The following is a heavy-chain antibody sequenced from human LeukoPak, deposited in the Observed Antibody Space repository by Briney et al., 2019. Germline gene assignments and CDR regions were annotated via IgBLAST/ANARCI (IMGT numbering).Heavy chain of an antibody. CDR1: GGSISRCSYY. V-gene: IGHV4-61*02. Sequence: PSETLSLTCTLSGGSISRCSYYWSWIRQPAGRGLEWIGRIYTSGSTDYNPSLKSRVTISVDTSKNQFSLKLSSVTAADTAVYYCAMEHYYDSSDYHWGQGTLVTVSS. CDR2: IYTSGST. CDR3: AMEHYYDSSDYH. D-gene: IGHD3-22*01. J-gene: IGHJ5*02.